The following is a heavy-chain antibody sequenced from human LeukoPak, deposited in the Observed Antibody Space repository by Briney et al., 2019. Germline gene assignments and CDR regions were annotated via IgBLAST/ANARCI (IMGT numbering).Heavy chain of an antibody. J-gene: IGHJ4*02. D-gene: IGHD3-22*01. CDR3: VRVGSQYDSSGYPY. Sequence: QAGGSLRLSCAASGFTFSNYAMSWVRQAPGKGLEWVSVIYSGGNTYYADSVKGRFTISRDNSKNTLYLQMNSLRAEDTAVYYCVRVGSQYDSSGYPYWGQGTLVTVSS. CDR1: GFTFSNYA. V-gene: IGHV3-53*01. CDR2: IYSGGNT.